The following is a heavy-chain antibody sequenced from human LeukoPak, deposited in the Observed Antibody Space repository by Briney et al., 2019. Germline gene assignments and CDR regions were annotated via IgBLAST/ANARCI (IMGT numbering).Heavy chain of an antibody. Sequence: PVGSPRLSCTTSGFSSGDFAMSWFRQAPGEGLEWVGFIGSKAYGGTSDFAASVRGRFTISRDDSNSIAFLRMNSLEIEDTAVYYCTRAFLALRTADNWGQGTLVTVSS. CDR2: IGSKAYGGTS. J-gene: IGHJ4*02. D-gene: IGHD3-3*02. CDR3: TRAFLALRTADN. CDR1: GFSSGDFA. V-gene: IGHV3-49*03.